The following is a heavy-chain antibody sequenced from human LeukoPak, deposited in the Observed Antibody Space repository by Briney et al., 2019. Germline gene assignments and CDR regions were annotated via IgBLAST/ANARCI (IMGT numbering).Heavy chain of an antibody. D-gene: IGHD1-7*01. J-gene: IGHJ5*02. Sequence: SETLSLTCTVSGGSISSYYWSWIRQPAGKGLEWIGRIYTSGSTSYNPSLKSRVTMSVDRSKNQFSLKLSSVTAADTAVYYCARDYDGTTPGWFDPWGQGTLVTVSS. V-gene: IGHV4-4*07. CDR2: IYTSGST. CDR3: ARDYDGTTPGWFDP. CDR1: GGSISSYY.